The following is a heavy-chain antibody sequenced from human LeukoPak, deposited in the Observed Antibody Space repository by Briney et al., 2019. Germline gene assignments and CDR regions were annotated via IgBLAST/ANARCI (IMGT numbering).Heavy chain of an antibody. CDR1: GFTFSNYA. D-gene: IGHD3-9*01. V-gene: IGHV3-23*01. Sequence: GGSLRLSCAASGFTFSNYAMAWVRQAPGKGLEWVSAITGNSDTSCADSVKGRFTISRDNSHNTLYLQMNTLRAEDTAVYYCAKEAISRYFDFDYWGQGILVTVSS. CDR2: ITGNSDT. CDR3: AKEAISRYFDFDY. J-gene: IGHJ4*02.